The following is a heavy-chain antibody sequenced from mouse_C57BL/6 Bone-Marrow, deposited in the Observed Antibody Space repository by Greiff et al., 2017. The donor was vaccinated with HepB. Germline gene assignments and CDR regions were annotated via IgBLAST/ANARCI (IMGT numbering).Heavy chain of an antibody. J-gene: IGHJ3*01. D-gene: IGHD1-1*01. Sequence: QVQLQQPGAELVKPGASVKMSCKASGYTFTSYWITWVKQRPGQGLEWIGDIYPGGGSTNYNEKFKSKATLTVDTSSSTAYLQLSSLTSEDSAVYYCARDSTSTVVAPGFAYWGQGTLVTVTA. V-gene: IGHV1-55*01. CDR1: GYTFTSYW. CDR2: IYPGGGST. CDR3: ARDSTSTVVAPGFAY.